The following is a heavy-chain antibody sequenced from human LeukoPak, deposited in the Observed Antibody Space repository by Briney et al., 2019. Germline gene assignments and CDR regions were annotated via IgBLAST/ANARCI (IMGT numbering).Heavy chain of an antibody. D-gene: IGHD2-21*02. CDR3: ARFVYCGGDCSNWFDP. Sequence: GESLKISCKCSGCRFTSYWIGWGRQMPGKGLEWMGIIYPADSDTRYSPSFQGQVTISADKSISTAYLQWSSLSASSTAMYYSARFVYCGGDCSNWFDPWGQGTLVTVSS. V-gene: IGHV5-51*01. CDR1: GCRFTSYW. J-gene: IGHJ5*02. CDR2: IYPADSDT.